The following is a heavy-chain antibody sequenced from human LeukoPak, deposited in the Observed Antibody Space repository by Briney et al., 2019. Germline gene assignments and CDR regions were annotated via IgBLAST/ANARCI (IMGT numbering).Heavy chain of an antibody. CDR3: AKRITEAAGIYFDS. CDR1: GFSFSSFA. D-gene: IGHD6-19*01. CDR2: IYGGGTNT. V-gene: IGHV3-23*01. J-gene: IGHJ4*02. Sequence: GGSLRLSCAASGFSFSSFAMTWVRQAPGKGLEWVSTIYGGGTNTFYADSVKGRFTISRDDSKNMQFLEMDSLKPEDTAVYFCAKRITEAAGIYFDSWGQGTLVTVSS.